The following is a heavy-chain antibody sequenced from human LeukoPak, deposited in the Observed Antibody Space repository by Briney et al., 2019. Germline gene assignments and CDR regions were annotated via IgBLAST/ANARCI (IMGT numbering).Heavy chain of an antibody. J-gene: IGHJ4*02. CDR3: AGRRVLDASFDY. V-gene: IGHV3-66*02. D-gene: IGHD3-16*01. CDR1: GFTFSSYE. Sequence: GGSLRLSCAASGFTFSSYEMNWVRQAPGKGLEWVSVIYSGDNTYYVESVKGRFTISRDNSKNTLFLQMNRLRAEDTAVYYCAGRRVLDASFDYWGQGTLVTVSS. CDR2: IYSGDNT.